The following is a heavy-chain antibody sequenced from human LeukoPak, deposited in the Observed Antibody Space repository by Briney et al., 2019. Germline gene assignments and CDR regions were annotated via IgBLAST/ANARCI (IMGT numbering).Heavy chain of an antibody. J-gene: IGHJ4*02. V-gene: IGHV4-39*07. Sequence: KPSETLSLTCTVSGGSISSPSFYWGWIRQSPGKGLEWIGTIHHSGSTNYNPSLKSRVTMSVDTSKNQFSLKLSSVTAADTAVYFCARGDCSSTTCFHYYFDYWGQGTLVTVSS. CDR3: ARGDCSSTTCFHYYFDY. CDR1: GGSISSPSFY. D-gene: IGHD2-2*01. CDR2: IHHSGST.